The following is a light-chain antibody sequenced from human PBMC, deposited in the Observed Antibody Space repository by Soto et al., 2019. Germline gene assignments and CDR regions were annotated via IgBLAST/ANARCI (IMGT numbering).Light chain of an antibody. CDR1: QSVSSSY. Sequence: EIVLTQSPGTLSLSPGERATLSCRASQSVSSSYLAWYQQKPGQAPRLLIYGAASRATGIKDRFSGSGSGTDFPLTISRLEPEDFAVYYCPQYGSSPLTCGQGTRLEIK. J-gene: IGKJ5*01. V-gene: IGKV3-20*01. CDR2: GAA. CDR3: PQYGSSPLT.